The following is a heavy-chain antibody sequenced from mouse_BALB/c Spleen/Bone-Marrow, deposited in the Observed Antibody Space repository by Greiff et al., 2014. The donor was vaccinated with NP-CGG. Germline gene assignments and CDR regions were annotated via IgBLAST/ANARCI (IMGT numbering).Heavy chain of an antibody. CDR2: FHPYNDDT. J-gene: IGHJ1*01. V-gene: IGHV1-47*01. Sequence: LEESGAELVKPGASVKMPCKAFGYTFTTYPIEWMKQNHGKSLEWIGNFHPYNDDTKYNEKFKGKAKLTVEKSSSTVYLELSRLTSDDSAVYYCARGSLDGYFDVWGAGTTVTVSS. CDR1: GYTFTTYP. CDR3: ARGSLDGYFDV.